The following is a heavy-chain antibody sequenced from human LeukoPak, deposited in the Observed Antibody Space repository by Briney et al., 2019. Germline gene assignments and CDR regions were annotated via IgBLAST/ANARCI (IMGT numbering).Heavy chain of an antibody. CDR1: GGSISSYY. CDR2: IYTSGST. J-gene: IGHJ4*02. Sequence: PSETLSLTCTVSGGSISSYYWSWIRQPAGKGLEWIGRIYTSGSTNYNPSLRSRVTMSVDTSKNQFSLKLSSVTAADTAVYYCARGPGVPAAIGVYSGYDLGFDYWGQGTLVTVSS. V-gene: IGHV4-4*07. CDR3: ARGPGVPAAIGVYSGYDLGFDY. D-gene: IGHD5-12*01.